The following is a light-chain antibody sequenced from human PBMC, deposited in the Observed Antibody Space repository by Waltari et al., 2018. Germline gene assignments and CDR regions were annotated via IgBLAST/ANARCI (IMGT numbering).Light chain of an antibody. V-gene: IGKV3-20*01. CDR3: QKYDFLPAT. Sequence: EMVLSNSQGPRSLSPGGRATLSCRASQGVGKNLAWYKQKPGQAPRLLLYHTSIRATGIPDRFSGSGYGTDFSLTISRLEPEDFAVYYCQKYDFLPATFGQGTTVGIK. CDR2: HTS. CDR1: QGVGKN. J-gene: IGKJ1*01.